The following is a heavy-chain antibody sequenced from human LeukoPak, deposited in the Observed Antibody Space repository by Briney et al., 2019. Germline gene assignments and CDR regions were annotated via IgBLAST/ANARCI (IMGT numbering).Heavy chain of an antibody. Sequence: ASVKVSCKASGFTFTSSAVQWVRQARGQHLEWIGWIVVGSGNTNYAQKFQERVTITRDMSTSTAYMELSSLRSEDTAVYYCAADWSLSGDCYSCLGYWGQGTLVTVSS. J-gene: IGHJ4*02. CDR3: AADWSLSGDCYSCLGY. CDR1: GFTFTSSA. D-gene: IGHD2-21*02. V-gene: IGHV1-58*01. CDR2: IVVGSGNT.